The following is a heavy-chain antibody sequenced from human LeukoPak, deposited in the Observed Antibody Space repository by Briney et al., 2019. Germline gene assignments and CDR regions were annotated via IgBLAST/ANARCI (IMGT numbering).Heavy chain of an antibody. V-gene: IGHV1-3*01. CDR1: GYTFTSYA. Sequence: AASVKVSCKASGYTFTSYAMHWVRQAPGQRLEWMGWINAGNGNTKYSQKFQGRVTITRDTSASTAYMELRSLRSDDTAVYYCARDSKYYYDTSRWRPPVDYWGQGTLVTVSS. J-gene: IGHJ4*02. CDR3: ARDSKYYYDTSRWRPPVDY. CDR2: INAGNGNT. D-gene: IGHD3-22*01.